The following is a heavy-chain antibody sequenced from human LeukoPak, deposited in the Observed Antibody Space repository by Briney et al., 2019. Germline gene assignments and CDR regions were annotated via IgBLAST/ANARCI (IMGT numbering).Heavy chain of an antibody. J-gene: IGHJ6*04. CDR3: AKRRGFYNGMGV. V-gene: IGHV3-23*01. Sequence: GGSLRLSCAASAFIFSGYVMSWVRQAPGKGLDWVSAISGSGADTYYADFVKGRFTISRDNFKNTLYLQMNSLRVEDTAVYYCAKRRGFYNGMGVWGTGTTVTVSS. CDR2: ISGSGADT. CDR1: AFIFSGYV.